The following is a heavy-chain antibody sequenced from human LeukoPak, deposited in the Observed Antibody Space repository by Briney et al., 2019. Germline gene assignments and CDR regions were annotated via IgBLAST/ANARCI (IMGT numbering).Heavy chain of an antibody. D-gene: IGHD5-12*01. J-gene: IGHJ6*02. CDR2: ISGGGTST. V-gene: IGHV3-23*01. CDR1: GFTFSSYA. Sequence: PGGSLRLSCAASGFTFSSYAMSWVRQAPGKGLEWVSAISGGGTSTYYADSVKGRFTISGDNSKNTLYLQMNSLRAEDTAVYYCAKGLRPTSSYYYYCLDVWGQGTTVTVSS. CDR3: AKGLRPTSSYYYYCLDV.